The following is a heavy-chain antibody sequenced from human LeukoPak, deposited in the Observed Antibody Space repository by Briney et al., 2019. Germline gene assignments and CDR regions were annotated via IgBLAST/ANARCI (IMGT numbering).Heavy chain of an antibody. J-gene: IGHJ4*02. CDR3: AREPILRYFDWLLPPFDY. V-gene: IGHV1-2*02. CDR2: INPNSGGT. D-gene: IGHD3-9*01. CDR1: GYTFTGYY. Sequence: GASVKVSCKASGYTFTGYYMHWVRQAPGQGLEWMGWINPNSGGTNYAQKFQGRVTMTRDTSISTAYMELSRLRSDDTAVYYCAREPILRYFDWLLPPFDYWGQGTLVTVSS.